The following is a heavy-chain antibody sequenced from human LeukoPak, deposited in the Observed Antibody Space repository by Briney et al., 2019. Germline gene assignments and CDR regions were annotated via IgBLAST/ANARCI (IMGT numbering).Heavy chain of an antibody. CDR2: IYSSGST. CDR1: GFTVSSNY. J-gene: IGHJ4*02. CDR3: ARSQSSPRDNLKLRYFDWTPLYYFDY. D-gene: IGHD3-9*01. V-gene: IGHV3-53*01. Sequence: PGGSLRLSCAASGFTVSSNYMSWVRQAPGKGLEWVSVIYSSGSTYYADSVKGRFTISRDNSKNTLYLQMNSLRAEDTAVYYCARSQSSPRDNLKLRYFDWTPLYYFDYWGQGALVTVSS.